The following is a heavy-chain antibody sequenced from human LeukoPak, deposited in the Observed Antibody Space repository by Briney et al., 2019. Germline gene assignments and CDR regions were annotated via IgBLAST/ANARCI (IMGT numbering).Heavy chain of an antibody. V-gene: IGHV1-3*01. Sequence: GASVKVSCKASGYTFTSYAIHWVRQAPGQRLEWMGWSNAGNGNRKYSQKLQGRVTITTDTSASTAYMELSSLRSEDTAAYHCASLVQSGPREGFDYWGQGTLVTVSS. CDR2: SNAGNGNR. D-gene: IGHD3-3*01. CDR3: ASLVQSGPREGFDY. J-gene: IGHJ4*02. CDR1: GYTFTSYA.